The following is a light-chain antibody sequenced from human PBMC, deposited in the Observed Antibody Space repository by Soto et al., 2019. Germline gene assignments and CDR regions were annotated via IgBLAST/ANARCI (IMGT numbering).Light chain of an antibody. CDR3: ATWDDSLNGVV. J-gene: IGLJ3*02. CDR1: SSNIGRHG. V-gene: IGLV1-44*01. Sequence: QSVLTQPPSASGTPGQRVTVSCSGSSSNIGRHGVNWYQQLPGAAPKLLIYSYNQRPSGVPDRFSGSTSGTSVSLTINGLKSEDEDDYYCATWDDSLNGVVFGGGTKLTVL. CDR2: SYN.